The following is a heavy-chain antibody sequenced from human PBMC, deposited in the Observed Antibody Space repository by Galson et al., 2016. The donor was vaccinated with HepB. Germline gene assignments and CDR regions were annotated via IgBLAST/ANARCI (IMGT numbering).Heavy chain of an antibody. V-gene: IGHV4-61*02. CDR2: VFTSGST. CDR1: GGSIERDDYH. CDR3: ARGEYTYGYFDS. Sequence: TLSLTCTVSGGSIERDDYHWSWIRQPAGKGLEWLGRVFTSGSTNYSPSLKSRATISADTSKNQFSLKLRSVTAADTAVYFCARGEYTYGYFDSWGQGTLVTVSS. D-gene: IGHD5-18*01. J-gene: IGHJ4*02.